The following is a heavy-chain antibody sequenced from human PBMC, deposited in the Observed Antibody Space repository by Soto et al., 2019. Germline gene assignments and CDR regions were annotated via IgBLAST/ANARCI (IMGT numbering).Heavy chain of an antibody. CDR2: IRSKGHNYAT. Sequence: GGSLRLSCAASGFAFSGSAMYWVRQASGKGPEWVGRIRSKGHNYATEYAASVKGRFTISRDDSKNPAYLQMNSLQTEETAVYYCTRDLFSYDYSGILWFDPWGQGTLVTVSS. J-gene: IGHJ5*02. V-gene: IGHV3-73*01. CDR1: GFAFSGSA. D-gene: IGHD3-16*01. CDR3: TRDLFSYDYSGILWFDP.